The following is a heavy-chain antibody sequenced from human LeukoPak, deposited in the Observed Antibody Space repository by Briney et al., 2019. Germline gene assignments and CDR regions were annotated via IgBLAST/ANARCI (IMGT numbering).Heavy chain of an antibody. Sequence: TSEILSLTCTVSGGSIRSQYWSWIRQPAGRGLEWLGRIYASGSTNYSPSLKSRVTMSLDTSKNQFSLKLFSVTAADTAVYFCARDVSSWPFFDSWGQGTQVTVSS. V-gene: IGHV4-4*07. CDR3: ARDVSSWPFFDS. CDR2: IYASGST. CDR1: GGSIRSQY. J-gene: IGHJ4*02. D-gene: IGHD6-13*01.